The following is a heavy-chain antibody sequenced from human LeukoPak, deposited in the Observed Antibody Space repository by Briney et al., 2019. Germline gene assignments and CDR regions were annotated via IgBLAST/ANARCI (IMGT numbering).Heavy chain of an antibody. J-gene: IGHJ5*02. CDR1: GGSFSGYY. CDR2: INHSGST. D-gene: IGHD3-9*01. Sequence: SETLSLTCAVYGGSFSGYYWSWIRQPPGKGLEWIGEINHSGSTNYNPSLKSRVTISVDTSKNQFSLKLSSVTAADTAVYYCARGIPHYDILTGYPGAGWFDPWGQRTLVTVSS. CDR3: ARGIPHYDILTGYPGAGWFDP. V-gene: IGHV4-34*01.